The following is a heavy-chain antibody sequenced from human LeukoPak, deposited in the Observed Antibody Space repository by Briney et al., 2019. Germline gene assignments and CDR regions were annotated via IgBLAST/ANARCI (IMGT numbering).Heavy chain of an antibody. V-gene: IGHV3-30-3*01. J-gene: IGHJ4*02. CDR1: GFTFSSYA. CDR3: ARGACSDVGCYNTLLDY. CDR2: ISFDGINK. Sequence: PGGSLSLSCAASGFTFSSYAMHWVRQAPGKGLEWVALISFDGINKYYSDSVKGRFTISRDTSENTLYLQMNSLGVDDTAVYHCARGACSDVGCYNTLLDYWGQGTLVTVSS. D-gene: IGHD2-15*01.